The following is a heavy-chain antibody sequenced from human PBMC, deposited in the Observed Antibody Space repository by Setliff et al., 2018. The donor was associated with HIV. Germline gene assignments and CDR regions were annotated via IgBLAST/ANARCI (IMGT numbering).Heavy chain of an antibody. CDR1: GYTLTEFS. J-gene: IGHJ5*02. D-gene: IGHD3-10*01. V-gene: IGHV1-24*01. CDR2: FDPEDGDT. CDR3: ARGRFRLRYLLDP. Sequence: ASVKVSCKVSGYTLTEFSMHWVRQAPGKGLEWMGRFDPEDGDTLYAQNFQGRGTMTEDPPTDTAYLELSGLRFEDTAVYYCARGRFRLRYLLDPWGQGTLVTVS.